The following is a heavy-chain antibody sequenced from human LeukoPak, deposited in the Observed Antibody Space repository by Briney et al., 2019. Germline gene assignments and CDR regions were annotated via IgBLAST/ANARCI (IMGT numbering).Heavy chain of an antibody. Sequence: SETLSLTCAVYGGSFSGYYWSWIRQPPGKGLEWIGEINHSGSTNYNPSLKSRTTISIDTSRNQFSLKLRSVTAADTAVYYCARGGMAYYYGSASEDVWGQGTTVTVSS. CDR2: INHSGST. V-gene: IGHV4-34*01. CDR1: GGSFSGYY. J-gene: IGHJ6*02. D-gene: IGHD3-10*01. CDR3: ARGGMAYYYGSASEDV.